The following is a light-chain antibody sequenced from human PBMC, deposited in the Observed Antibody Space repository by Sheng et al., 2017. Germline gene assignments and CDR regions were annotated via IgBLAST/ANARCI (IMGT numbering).Light chain of an antibody. J-gene: IGLJ2*01. CDR3: CSFAGSYTWI. Sequence: QSALTQPASVSGSPGQSVTISCTGTSSDVGAYHYVSWCQQHPGKAPKLMIYDVSKRPSGVPDRFSGSKSGNTASLTISGLQAEDEADYYCCSFAGSYTWIFGGGTKLTVL. CDR1: SSDVGAYHY. CDR2: DVS. V-gene: IGLV2-11*01.